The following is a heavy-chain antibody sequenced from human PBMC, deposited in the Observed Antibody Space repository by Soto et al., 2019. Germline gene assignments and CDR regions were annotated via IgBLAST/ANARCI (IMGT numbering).Heavy chain of an antibody. CDR3: ARFGPVVAVIHWFDP. Sequence: ASVKVSCKASGGTFSSYAISWVRQAPGQGLEWMGGIIPILGIANYAQKFQGRVTITADKSTSTAYMELSSLRSEDTAVYYCARFGPVVAVIHWFDPWGQGTLVTVSS. CDR2: IIPILGIA. J-gene: IGHJ5*02. V-gene: IGHV1-69*10. D-gene: IGHD2-15*01. CDR1: GGTFSSYA.